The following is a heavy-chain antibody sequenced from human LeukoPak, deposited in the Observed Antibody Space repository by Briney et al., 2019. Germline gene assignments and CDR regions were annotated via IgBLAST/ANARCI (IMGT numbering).Heavy chain of an antibody. J-gene: IGHJ3*02. CDR1: GGSISSYC. CDR3: ARAVGATAPHDTFDI. D-gene: IGHD1-26*01. Sequence: SETLSLTCTVSGGSISSYCWSWIRQPAGKGLEWIGRIYTSGSTNYNPSLKSRVTMSVGTSKNQFSLKLSSVTAADTAVYYCARAVGATAPHDTFDIWGQGTMVTVSS. CDR2: IYTSGST. V-gene: IGHV4-4*07.